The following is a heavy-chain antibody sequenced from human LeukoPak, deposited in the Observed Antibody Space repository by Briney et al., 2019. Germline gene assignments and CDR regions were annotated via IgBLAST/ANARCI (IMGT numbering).Heavy chain of an antibody. Sequence: GGSLRLSCAASGFTFDDYGMHWVRQAPGKGLEWVSGISWNSGSIGYADSVKGRFTISRDNAKNSLYLQMNSLRAEDTAVYYCARAVTYYDFWSGFEYWGQGILVTVSS. V-gene: IGHV3-9*01. CDR2: ISWNSGSI. CDR1: GFTFDDYG. J-gene: IGHJ4*02. D-gene: IGHD3-3*01. CDR3: ARAVTYYDFWSGFEY.